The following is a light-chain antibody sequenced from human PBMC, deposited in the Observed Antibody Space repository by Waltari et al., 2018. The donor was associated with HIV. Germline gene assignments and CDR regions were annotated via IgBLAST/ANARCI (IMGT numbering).Light chain of an antibody. V-gene: IGKV3-20*01. J-gene: IGKJ4*01. CDR2: GAS. CDR3: QHYGTSSLT. Sequence: VLTQSPGTLSLSPGGGATLSCRASQSVNNKYLAWYQEKPGQAPRLLIYGASSRATGIPDRFSGSGSGTDFTLTINRLEPEDFAVYSCQHYGTSSLTFGRGTKVEIK. CDR1: QSVNNKY.